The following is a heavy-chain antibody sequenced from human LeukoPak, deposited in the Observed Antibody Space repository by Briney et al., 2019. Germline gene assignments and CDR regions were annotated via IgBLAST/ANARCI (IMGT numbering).Heavy chain of an antibody. V-gene: IGHV3-74*01. CDR2: INNDGSLT. CDR3: ARPGIALAGDY. D-gene: IGHD6-19*01. J-gene: IGHJ4*02. CDR1: GFTFSSYW. Sequence: PGGSLILSCAASGFTFSSYWMHWVRQTPGKGLVWVSRINNDGSLTNYADSVKGRFTISRDNAKNTLYLQMNSLRAEDTAVYYCARPGIALAGDYWGQGALVTVSS.